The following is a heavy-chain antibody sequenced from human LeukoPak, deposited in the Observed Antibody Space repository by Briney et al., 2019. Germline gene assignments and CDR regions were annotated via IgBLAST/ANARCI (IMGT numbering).Heavy chain of an antibody. V-gene: IGHV3-48*03. CDR1: GFTFSSYE. J-gene: IGHJ1*01. CDR2: ISSSGSTI. D-gene: IGHD6-19*01. Sequence: GGSLRLSCAASGFTFSSYEMNWVRQAPGKGPEWISYISSSGSTIYYADSVKGRFTISRDNAKNSLYLQMDSLRAEDTAVYCCARDGTGSGWYDGYLQHRGQGTLVTVSS. CDR3: ARDGTGSGWYDGYLQH.